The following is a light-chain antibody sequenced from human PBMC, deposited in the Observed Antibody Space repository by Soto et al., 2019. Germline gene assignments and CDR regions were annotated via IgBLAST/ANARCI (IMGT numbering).Light chain of an antibody. J-gene: IGKJ5*01. Sequence: EIVMTQSPATLSVSPGERATLSCGASRSVSNNLAWHQQKPGQAPRLLIYGASTRATGIPARFSGSWSGTEFTLTISSLQSEDSAVYYCQQYNNWPLTFGQGTRLEIK. CDR2: GAS. CDR3: QQYNNWPLT. V-gene: IGKV3-15*01. CDR1: RSVSNN.